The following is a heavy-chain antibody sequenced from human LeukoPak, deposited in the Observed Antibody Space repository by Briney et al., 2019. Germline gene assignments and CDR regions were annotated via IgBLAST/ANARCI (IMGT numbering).Heavy chain of an antibody. J-gene: IGHJ3*01. V-gene: IGHV4-59*01. CDR3: ARGIFGMVLNAFDL. CDR2: ISYGGST. D-gene: IGHD3-3*01. CDR1: GGSISSYY. Sequence: SETLSLTCTVSGGSISSYYWTWIRQPPGRGLEWVGYISYGGSTNHNPSLKSRVTISVDTSTNQFSLKLSSVTAADTAVYYCARGIFGMVLNAFDLWGRGTMVTVSS.